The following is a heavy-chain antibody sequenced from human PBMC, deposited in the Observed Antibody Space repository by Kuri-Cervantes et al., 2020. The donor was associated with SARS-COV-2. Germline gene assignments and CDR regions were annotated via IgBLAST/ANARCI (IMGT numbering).Heavy chain of an antibody. Sequence: ASVKVSCKASGYTFTSYAMHWVRQAPGQRLEWMGWINAGNGNTKYSQKFQGRVTITRDTSASTAYMELSSLRSEDTAVYYCATTSGYCSGGSCHVNYWGQGTLVTVSS. CDR2: INAGNGNT. CDR1: GYTFTSYA. V-gene: IGHV1-3*01. D-gene: IGHD2-15*01. CDR3: ATTSGYCSGGSCHVNY. J-gene: IGHJ4*02.